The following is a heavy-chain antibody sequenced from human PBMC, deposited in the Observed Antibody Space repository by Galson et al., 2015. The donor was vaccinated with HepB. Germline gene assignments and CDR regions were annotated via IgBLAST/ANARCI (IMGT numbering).Heavy chain of an antibody. J-gene: IGHJ5*02. D-gene: IGHD6-19*01. Sequence: SVKVSCKASGGTFSSYAFSWVRQAPGQGLEWMGGIIPMFNTPSYAQRFQGRVTITADESTRTAYMELRSLRSEDTAVYYCARNPGVAVPGTKWFDPWGQGTLVTVSS. V-gene: IGHV1-69*13. CDR1: GGTFSSYA. CDR2: IIPMFNTP. CDR3: ARNPGVAVPGTKWFDP.